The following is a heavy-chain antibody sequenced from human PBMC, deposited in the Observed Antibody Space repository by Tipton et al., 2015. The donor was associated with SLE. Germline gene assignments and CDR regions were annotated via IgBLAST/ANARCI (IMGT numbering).Heavy chain of an antibody. CDR1: GFTFSSYA. CDR2: ISGGGST. CDR3: AKFDKTTAFYLDS. J-gene: IGHJ4*02. D-gene: IGHD1/OR15-1a*01. V-gene: IGHV3-23*01. Sequence: SLRLSCATSGFTFSSYALSWVRRAPWKGLEWVSAISGGGSTYYADFVKGRFSISIDKSKKMLFLQMNSLRVDDTATYYCAKFDKTTAFYLDSWGQGTLVSVSS.